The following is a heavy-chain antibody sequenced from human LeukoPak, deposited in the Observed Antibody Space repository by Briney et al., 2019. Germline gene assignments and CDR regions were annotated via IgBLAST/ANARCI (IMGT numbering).Heavy chain of an antibody. CDR2: ISSSGSTI. CDR3: ARKRGDGYNPEDH. J-gene: IGHJ4*02. Sequence: GGSLRLSCAASGFTFSSYEMNWVRQAPGKGLEWVSYISSSGSTIYHADSVKGRFTISRDTSKNTLYLEMNSLRPDDTALYYCARKRGDGYNPEDHWGQGTLVTVSS. CDR1: GFTFSSYE. D-gene: IGHD5-24*01. V-gene: IGHV3-48*03.